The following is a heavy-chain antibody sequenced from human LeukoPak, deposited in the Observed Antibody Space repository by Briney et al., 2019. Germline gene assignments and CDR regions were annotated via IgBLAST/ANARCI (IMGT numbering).Heavy chain of an antibody. CDR3: ATLLAAAGGFDY. CDR1: GGTFSSYA. V-gene: IGHV1-69*06. CDR2: IIPIFGTA. Sequence: GASVKVSCKASGGTFSSYAISWVRQAPGQGLEWMGGIIPIFGTANYAQKFQGRVTMTEDTSTDTAYMELSSLRSEDTAVYYCATLLAAAGGFDYWGQGTLVTVSS. D-gene: IGHD6-13*01. J-gene: IGHJ4*02.